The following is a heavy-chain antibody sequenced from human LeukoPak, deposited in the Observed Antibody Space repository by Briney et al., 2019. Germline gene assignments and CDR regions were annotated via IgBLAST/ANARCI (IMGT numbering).Heavy chain of an antibody. D-gene: IGHD2-2*01. CDR1: GFTFSSYA. CDR3: AKVSCSSTSCNFDY. V-gene: IGHV3-23*01. J-gene: IGHJ4*02. CDR2: ISGSGGST. Sequence: PGGSLRLSCAASGFTFSSYAMSWVRQAPGKGLEWVSAISGSGGSTYYADSVKGRFTISRDNSKNTLYLQMNSLRAEDTAVYHCAKVSCSSTSCNFDYWGQGTLVTVSS.